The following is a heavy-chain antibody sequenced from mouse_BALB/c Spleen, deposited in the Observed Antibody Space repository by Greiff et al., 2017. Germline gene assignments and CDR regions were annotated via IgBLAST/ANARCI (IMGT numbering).Heavy chain of an antibody. J-gene: IGHJ1*01. V-gene: IGHV7-1*02. D-gene: IGHD1-2*01. CDR3: ARGTATRYFDV. CDR1: GFTFSDFY. Sequence: EVKVVESGGGLVQPGGSLRLSCATSGFTFSDFYMEWVRQPPGKRLEWIAASRNKANDYTTEYSASVKGRFIVSRDTSQSILYLQMNALRAEDTAIYYCARGTATRYFDVWGAGTTVTVSS. CDR2: SRNKANDYTT.